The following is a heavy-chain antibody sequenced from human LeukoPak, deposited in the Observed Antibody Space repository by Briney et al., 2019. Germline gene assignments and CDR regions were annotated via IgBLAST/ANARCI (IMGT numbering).Heavy chain of an antibody. Sequence: GGSLRLSCAAPGFTFSSYAMSWVRQAPGKGLEWVSAISGSGGSTYYADSVKGRFTISRDNSKNTLYLQMNSLRAEDTAVYYCATRPIFGEFVYWGQGTLVTVSS. J-gene: IGHJ4*02. D-gene: IGHD3-10*02. CDR1: GFTFSSYA. CDR2: ISGSGGST. CDR3: ATRPIFGEFVY. V-gene: IGHV3-23*01.